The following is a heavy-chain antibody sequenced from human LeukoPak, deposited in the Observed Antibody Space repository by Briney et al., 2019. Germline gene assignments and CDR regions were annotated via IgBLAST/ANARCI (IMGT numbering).Heavy chain of an antibody. Sequence: GGSLRLSCAASGFTFNGYSMNWVRQAPGKGLEWISYISSDGNTIYYADSVKGRFTISRDNAKNSLYLQMNSLRAEDTAVYYCTRAKPPYCRGGSCRTPGAFDIWGQGTMVTVSS. CDR3: TRAKPPYCRGGSCRTPGAFDI. CDR1: GFTFNGYS. CDR2: ISSDGNTI. J-gene: IGHJ3*02. V-gene: IGHV3-48*04. D-gene: IGHD2-15*01.